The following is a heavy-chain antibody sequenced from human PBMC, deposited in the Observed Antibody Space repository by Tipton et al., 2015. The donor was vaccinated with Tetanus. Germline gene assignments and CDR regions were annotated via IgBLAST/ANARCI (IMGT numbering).Heavy chain of an antibody. D-gene: IGHD2/OR15-2a*01. CDR3: VRRWFGTQYYFGMDV. J-gene: IGHJ6*02. CDR2: INQDGSAE. Sequence: SLRLSCEASGFTFSSHWMSWVRQVPGKGLEWVANINQDGSAEFYVDSVKGRFTISRDNSKNSLSLQMNSLRADDTAVYYCVRRWFGTQYYFGMDVWGQGTTVT. CDR1: GFTFSSHW. V-gene: IGHV3-7*01.